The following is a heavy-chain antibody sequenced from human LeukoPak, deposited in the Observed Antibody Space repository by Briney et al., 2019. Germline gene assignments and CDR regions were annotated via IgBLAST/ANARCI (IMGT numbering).Heavy chain of an antibody. J-gene: IGHJ6*03. CDR1: VYTFTSYG. Sequence: ASVKVSSKASVYTFTSYGISSVRQAPGQGLEWMGWISAYNGNTNYAQKLQGRVTITTDTSTSTAYMELSSMRSEDTAVYYYAIVVVPAAGYYYYYMDVWGKGTTVTVSS. CDR3: AIVVVPAAGYYYYYMDV. V-gene: IGHV1-18*01. CDR2: ISAYNGNT. D-gene: IGHD2-2*01.